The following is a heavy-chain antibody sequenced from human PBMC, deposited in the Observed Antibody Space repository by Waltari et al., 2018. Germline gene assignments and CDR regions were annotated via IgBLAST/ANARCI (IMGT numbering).Heavy chain of an antibody. CDR1: GFTLSHYW. D-gene: IGHD1-1*01. Sequence: EVQLVESGGDLVQPGGSLSLSCAASGFTLSHYWIHWVRQAPGKGLVWVSCIKGDGSRMTYADSVKGRFTLSRDNAKSTVYLQMSSLRAEDTALYYCVRVDNNGLEPFDYWGQGTLVTVSS. CDR2: IKGDGSRM. V-gene: IGHV3-74*01. J-gene: IGHJ4*02. CDR3: VRVDNNGLEPFDY.